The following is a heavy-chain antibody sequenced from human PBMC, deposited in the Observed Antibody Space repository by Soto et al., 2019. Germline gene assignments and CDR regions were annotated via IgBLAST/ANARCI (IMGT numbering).Heavy chain of an antibody. CDR1: GGSFSGYY. CDR2: INNSGST. V-gene: IGHV4-34*01. Sequence: SETLSLTCAVYGGSFSGYYWSWIRQPPGKGLEWIGEINNSGSTNYNPSLKSRVTISVDTSKNQFSLKLSSVTAADTAVYYCASHPAAMEVYYGMDVWGQGTTVTVSS. J-gene: IGHJ6*02. CDR3: ASHPAAMEVYYGMDV. D-gene: IGHD2-2*01.